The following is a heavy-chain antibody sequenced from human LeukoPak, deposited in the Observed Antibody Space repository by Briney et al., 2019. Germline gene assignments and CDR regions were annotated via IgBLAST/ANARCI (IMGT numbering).Heavy chain of an antibody. CDR1: GVSISSYF. V-gene: IGHV4-59*08. Sequence: SETLSLTCSVSGVSISSYFWSWIRQPPGKGLEWIGYIYYSGSTNYNPSLKSRVTISEDTSKNQLSLKLSPVTAADTAVYYCARQYNGTYYYFDYWGQGTLVTVSS. J-gene: IGHJ4*02. CDR2: IYYSGST. CDR3: ARQYNGTYYYFDY. D-gene: IGHD1-26*01.